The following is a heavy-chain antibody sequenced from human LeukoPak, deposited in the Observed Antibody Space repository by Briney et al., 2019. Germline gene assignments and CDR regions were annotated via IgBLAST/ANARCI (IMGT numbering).Heavy chain of an antibody. CDR2: ISSSGSTI. CDR1: GFSFGDYY. Sequence: GGSLRLSCGASGFSFGDYYMGWIRQAPGEGLEWVGYISSSGSTILYADSVKGRFTISRDNTKNSLYLQMNSLRAEDTAVYYSATLNWNDGVDYRGQGTLVTASS. V-gene: IGHV3-11*01. D-gene: IGHD1-1*01. J-gene: IGHJ4*02. CDR3: ATLNWNDGVDY.